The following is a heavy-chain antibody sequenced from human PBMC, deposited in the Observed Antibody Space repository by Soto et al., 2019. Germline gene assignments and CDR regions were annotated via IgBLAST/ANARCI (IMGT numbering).Heavy chain of an antibody. CDR3: AKDQRGYYGMDV. J-gene: IGHJ6*02. Sequence: EVQLVESGGGLVQPGRSLRLSCAASGFTFDDYAMHWVRQAPGKGLEWVSGISWNSGSIGYADSVKGRFTISRDNAKNYLYLQMNSLRAEDTALYYCAKDQRGYYGMDVWGQGTTVTVSS. D-gene: IGHD3-16*01. CDR2: ISWNSGSI. V-gene: IGHV3-9*01. CDR1: GFTFDDYA.